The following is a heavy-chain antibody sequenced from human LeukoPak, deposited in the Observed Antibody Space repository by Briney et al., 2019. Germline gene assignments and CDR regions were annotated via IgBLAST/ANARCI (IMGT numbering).Heavy chain of an antibody. V-gene: IGHV4-30-4*01. J-gene: IGHJ5*02. D-gene: IGHD3-16*01. CDR3: ATLMGGAHDWFDP. CDR1: GGSLSSGDYY. Sequence: SETLSLTCTVSGGSLSSGDYYWHWLRQPPGKGLEWIGYIYYSGFTSYNPSLKSRITISLDTPNNQFSLKLTSVTAADTAVYYCATLMGGAHDWFDPWGQGTLVTVSS. CDR2: IYYSGFT.